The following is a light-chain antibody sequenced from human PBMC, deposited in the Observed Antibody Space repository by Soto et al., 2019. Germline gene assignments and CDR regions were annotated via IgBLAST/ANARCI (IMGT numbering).Light chain of an antibody. CDR1: SSDVGSYNY. Sequence: QSALTQPPSASGSPGQSVTISCTGTSSDVGSYNYVSWYQQHPGKAPKLIIYEVTKRPSGVPDRFSGSKSGNTASLTVSGLQAEDEADYYCLSYEASNIFVFGTGTKVTVL. CDR3: LSYEASNIFV. J-gene: IGLJ1*01. CDR2: EVT. V-gene: IGLV2-8*01.